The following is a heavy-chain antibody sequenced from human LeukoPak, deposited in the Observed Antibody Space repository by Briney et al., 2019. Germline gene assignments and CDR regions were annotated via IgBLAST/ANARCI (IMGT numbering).Heavy chain of an antibody. D-gene: IGHD3-10*01. CDR2: INPSSGGT. Sequence: ASVKVSCKVSGYTFTCYYLHWVRQAPGQGLEWMGRINPSSGGTNYAQKFQGRVTMTRDTSINTAYLDLSNLRSDDTAVYYCARGPSGSDYWGQGTLVIVSS. CDR3: ARGPSGSDY. J-gene: IGHJ4*02. V-gene: IGHV1-2*06. CDR1: GYTFTCYY.